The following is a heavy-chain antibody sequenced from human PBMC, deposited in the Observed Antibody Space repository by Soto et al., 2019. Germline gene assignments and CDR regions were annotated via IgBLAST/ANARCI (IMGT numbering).Heavy chain of an antibody. V-gene: IGHV3-11*01. CDR2: ISSGSSTI. D-gene: IGHD6-19*01. CDR3: ARVHVMVVAGSTFDY. CDR1: GFSFNDYY. Sequence: GGSLRLSCAAAGFSFNDYYMTWIRQAPGKGLEWVSYISSGSSTIYYAHSVKGRFTISRDNAKNSLYLQMNSLTAADTAVYYCARVHVMVVAGSTFDYWGHGTLVTVSS. J-gene: IGHJ4*01.